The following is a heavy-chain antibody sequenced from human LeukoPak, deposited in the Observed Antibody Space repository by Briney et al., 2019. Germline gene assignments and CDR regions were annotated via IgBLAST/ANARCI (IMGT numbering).Heavy chain of an antibody. D-gene: IGHD2-15*01. CDR1: GFPFSSYA. CDR2: IRNSGGKT. J-gene: IGHJ6*02. V-gene: IGHV3-64D*09. Sequence: GESLRLSCSASGFPFSSYAMHWVRQAPGKGLEYVSAIRNSGGKTYYADSVKGRFTISRDNSKNTLDLQMSSLRAEDTAVYFCVRGYSFGPYSMDVWGQGTTVTV. CDR3: VRGYSFGPYSMDV.